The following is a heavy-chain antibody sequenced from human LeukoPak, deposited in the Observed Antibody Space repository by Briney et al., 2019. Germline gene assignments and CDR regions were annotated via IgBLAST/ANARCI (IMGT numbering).Heavy chain of an antibody. CDR3: AKDVYYDILTGYQAGLFDP. V-gene: IGHV3-30*18. D-gene: IGHD3-9*01. CDR2: ISYDGSDK. CDR1: RFTFSNYV. J-gene: IGHJ5*02. Sequence: GGSLRLSCAASRFTFSNYVMHWVRQAPGKGLEWVAVISYDGSDKYYADSVKGRFTISRDNSKNTLYLQMNSLRPEDTAVYYCAKDVYYDILTGYQAGLFDPWGQGTLVTVSS.